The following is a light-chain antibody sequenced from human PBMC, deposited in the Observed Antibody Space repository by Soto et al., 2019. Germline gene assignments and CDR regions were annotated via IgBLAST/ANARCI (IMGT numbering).Light chain of an antibody. V-gene: IGLV1-44*01. CDR1: SSNIGSNT. CDR3: AAWDDSLNGVV. J-gene: IGLJ2*01. CDR2: SNN. Sequence: QSVLTQPPSASGTPGQRVTISCSGSSSNIGSNTVNWYQQLPGKAPKLLIYSNNQRPSGVPDRFSGSKYGTSDSLAISGLQSEDEAAYYCAAWDDSLNGVVFGGGTKL.